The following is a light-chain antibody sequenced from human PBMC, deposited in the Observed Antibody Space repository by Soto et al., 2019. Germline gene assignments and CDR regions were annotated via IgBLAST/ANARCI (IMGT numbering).Light chain of an antibody. CDR3: SSYTSSSTNYV. CDR2: EVS. Sequence: QSALTQPASVSGSPGQSITISCTGTSSDVGGYNYVSWYQQHPGKAPKLMIYEVSNRPSGVSNRFSGSKSGNTASLTISGLQAEEEADYYCSSYTSSSTNYVFGTGTKLTLL. CDR1: SSDVGGYNY. J-gene: IGLJ1*01. V-gene: IGLV2-14*01.